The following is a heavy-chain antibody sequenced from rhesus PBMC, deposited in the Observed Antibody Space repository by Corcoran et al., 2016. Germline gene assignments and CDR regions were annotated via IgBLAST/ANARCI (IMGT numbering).Heavy chain of an antibody. D-gene: IGHD6S26*01. J-gene: IGHJ4*01. V-gene: IGHV3-54*02. CDR1: GFTFSSYG. CDR2: ISYDESKK. CDR3: AEGLIAAADPGGYFDY. Sequence: EVQLVESGGGLVQPGGSLRLSCAASGFTFSSYGMHWVRRAPGKGREWLAVISYDESKKYYADSVKDRFPISRDTSKKMLYLQINNLKLEDPAVYYCAEGLIAAADPGGYFDYWGQGVLVTVSS.